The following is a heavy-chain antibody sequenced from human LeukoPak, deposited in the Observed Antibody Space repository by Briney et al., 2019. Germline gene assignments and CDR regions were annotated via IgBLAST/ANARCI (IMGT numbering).Heavy chain of an antibody. Sequence: GGSLRLSCAASGFTFSSYGMSWVRQAPGKGLEWVSAISGSGGSTYYADSVKGRFTISRDNSKNTLYLQMNSLRAEDTAVYYCARRSGVAVAGAFDYWGQGTLVTVSS. J-gene: IGHJ4*02. CDR1: GFTFSSYG. CDR2: ISGSGGST. D-gene: IGHD6-19*01. V-gene: IGHV3-23*01. CDR3: ARRSGVAVAGAFDY.